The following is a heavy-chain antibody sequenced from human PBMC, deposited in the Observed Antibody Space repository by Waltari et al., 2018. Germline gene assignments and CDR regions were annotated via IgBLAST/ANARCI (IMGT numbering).Heavy chain of an antibody. D-gene: IGHD3-22*01. Sequence: QLQLQESGSGLVKPSQTLSLTCAVSGGSISSGGYPWSWLRQPPGKGLEWIGYIYHSGSTYYNPSLKSRVTISVDRSKNQFSLKLSSVTAADTAVYYCARRLGSYDSSGYFAYWGQGTLVTVSS. J-gene: IGHJ4*02. CDR2: IYHSGST. CDR3: ARRLGSYDSSGYFAY. V-gene: IGHV4-30-2*01. CDR1: GGSISSGGYP.